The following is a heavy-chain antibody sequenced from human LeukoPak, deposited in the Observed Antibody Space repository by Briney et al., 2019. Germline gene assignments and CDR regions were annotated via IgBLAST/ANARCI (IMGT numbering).Heavy chain of an antibody. CDR3: ARGSDYGDYAY. J-gene: IGHJ4*02. CDR2: IWYDGSNA. CDR1: GFIFSNYG. D-gene: IGHD4-17*01. V-gene: IGHV3-33*01. Sequence: GGSLRLSCAASGFIFSNYGMHWVRQAPGKGLEWVAIIWYDGSNAYYADSVKGRFTISRDNSKNTLYLQMNSLRAEDTAVYYCARGSDYGDYAYWGQGTLVTVSS.